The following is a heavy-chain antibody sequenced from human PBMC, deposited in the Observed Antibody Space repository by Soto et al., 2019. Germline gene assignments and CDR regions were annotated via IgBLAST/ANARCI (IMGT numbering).Heavy chain of an antibody. CDR3: AKQITTVTTKGGFDY. CDR2: INHSGST. D-gene: IGHD4-17*01. Sequence: QVQLQQWGAGLLKPSETLSLTCAVYGGSFSGYYWSWIRQPPGKGLEWIGEINHSGSTNYNPSRKSRVTISVDTSKNQSSLKLGSVPAADTAVYYCAKQITTVTTKGGFDYWGQGTLVTVSS. CDR1: GGSFSGYY. J-gene: IGHJ4*02. V-gene: IGHV4-34*01.